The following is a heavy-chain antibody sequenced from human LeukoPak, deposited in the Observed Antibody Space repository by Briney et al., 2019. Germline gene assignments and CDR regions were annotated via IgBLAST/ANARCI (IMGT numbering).Heavy chain of an antibody. CDR3: ARRHIVSRAFDI. V-gene: IGHV4-34*01. D-gene: IGHD2-21*01. CDR2: INHSGST. Sequence: KPSETLSLTCAVYGGSFSGYYWSWIRQPPGKGLEWIGEINHSGSTNYNPSLKSRVTISVDTSKNQFSLKLSSVTAADTVVYYCARRHIVSRAFDIWGQGTMVTVSS. CDR1: GGSFSGYY. J-gene: IGHJ3*02.